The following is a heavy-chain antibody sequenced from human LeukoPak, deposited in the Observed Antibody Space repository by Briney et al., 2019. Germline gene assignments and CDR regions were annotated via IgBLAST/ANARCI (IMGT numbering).Heavy chain of an antibody. D-gene: IGHD3-16*01. CDR2: IYYSGST. Sequence: SAPLSLTCTVSGGSISSSSYYWGWIRQPPGKGLEWIRSIYYSGSTYYTPSLKSRVTISVDTSKNQFSLKLSSVTAADTAVYYCAREFGQYYYYYYMDVWGKGTTVTVSS. V-gene: IGHV4-39*07. J-gene: IGHJ6*03. CDR3: AREFGQYYYYYYMDV. CDR1: GGSISSSSYY.